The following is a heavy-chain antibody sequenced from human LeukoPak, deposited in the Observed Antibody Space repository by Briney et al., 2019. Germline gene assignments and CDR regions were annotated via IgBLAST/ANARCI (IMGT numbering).Heavy chain of an antibody. CDR3: ARDHHGPRRYFDWLRPGDY. Sequence: GGSLRLSCAASGFTFSSYGMHWVRQAPGKGLEWVAVIWYDGSNKYYADSVKGRFTISRVNSKNTLYLQMNSLRAEDTAVYYCARDHHGPRRYFDWLRPGDYWGQGTLVTVSS. D-gene: IGHD3-9*01. J-gene: IGHJ4*02. CDR2: IWYDGSNK. CDR1: GFTFSSYG. V-gene: IGHV3-33*01.